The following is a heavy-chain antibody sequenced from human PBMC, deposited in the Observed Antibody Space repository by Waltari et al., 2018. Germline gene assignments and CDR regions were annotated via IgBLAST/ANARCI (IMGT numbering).Heavy chain of an antibody. CDR3: ARSSTIVGATSD. J-gene: IGHJ4*02. D-gene: IGHD1-26*01. V-gene: IGHV1-2*02. CDR2: INPNSGGT. CDR1: GSTFTDYS. Sequence: QLQLVQSGAEVKKPGASVKVSCKASGSTFTDYSMHWVRQPPGQGLEWMGWINPNSGGTNYAQKLQGRVTMTRDTSISTADMELSRLRSDDTAVYYCARSSTIVGATSDWGQGTLVTVSS.